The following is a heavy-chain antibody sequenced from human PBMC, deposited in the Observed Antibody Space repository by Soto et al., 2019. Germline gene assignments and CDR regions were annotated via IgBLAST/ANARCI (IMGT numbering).Heavy chain of an antibody. CDR2: INAGNGNT. D-gene: IGHD6-19*01. CDR3: ARAVAVPADFDY. J-gene: IGHJ4*02. CDR1: GYTFTGYA. Sequence: QVQLVQSGAEERKPGASVKVSCKASGYTFTGYAMHWVRQAPGQSLEWMGWINAGNGNTKYSQKFQGRVTITSDTSAITAYMELSSLRSEDTAVYYCARAVAVPADFDYWGQGTLVTVSS. V-gene: IGHV1-3*05.